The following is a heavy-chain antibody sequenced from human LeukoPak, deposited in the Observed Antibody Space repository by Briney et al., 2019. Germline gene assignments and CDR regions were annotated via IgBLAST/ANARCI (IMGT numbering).Heavy chain of an antibody. CDR2: ISSSSSYI. J-gene: IGHJ5*02. V-gene: IGHV3-21*01. CDR3: ARVEGIAAAGSPFDP. CDR1: GFTFSSYS. D-gene: IGHD6-13*01. Sequence: GGSLRPSCAASGFTFSSYSMNWVRQAPGKGLEWVSSISSSSSYIHYADSVKGRFTISRDNAKNSLYLQMNSLRAEDTAVYYCARVEGIAAAGSPFDPWGQGTLVTVSS.